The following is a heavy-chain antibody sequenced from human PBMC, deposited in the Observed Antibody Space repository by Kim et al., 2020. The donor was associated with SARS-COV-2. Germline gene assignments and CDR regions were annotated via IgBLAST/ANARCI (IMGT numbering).Heavy chain of an antibody. J-gene: IGHJ4*02. V-gene: IGHV3-23*01. CDR3: ATELTVTRTFDY. D-gene: IGHD4-17*01. Sequence: YSESMKGRFTNARDNSKNTLYLQMNSLRAEDTAVYYCATELTVTRTFDYWGQGTLVTVSS.